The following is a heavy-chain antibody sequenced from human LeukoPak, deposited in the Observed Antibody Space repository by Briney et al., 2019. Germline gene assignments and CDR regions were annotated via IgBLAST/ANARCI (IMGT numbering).Heavy chain of an antibody. J-gene: IGHJ3*02. D-gene: IGHD3-10*01. CDR2: IYYSGST. CDR1: GGSISSYY. CDR3: CFGRFGSDAFDI. V-gene: IGHV4-59*01. Sequence: SETLSLTCTVSGGSISSYYWSWIRQPPGKGLEWIGYIYYSGSTNYNPSLKSRVTISVDTSKNQFSLKLSSVTAADTAVYYCCFGRFGSDAFDIWGQGTMVTVSS.